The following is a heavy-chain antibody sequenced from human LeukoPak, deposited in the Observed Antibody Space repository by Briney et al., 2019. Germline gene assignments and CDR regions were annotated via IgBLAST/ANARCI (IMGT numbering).Heavy chain of an antibody. Sequence: PGGSLRLSCAASGFTFSSYAVSWVRQASGKGLEWVSVIYSGGSTYYADSVKGRFTISRHNSKNTLYLQMNSLRAEDTAMYYCARESRRDGYNYLDYWGQGTLVTVSS. CDR1: GFTFSSYA. V-gene: IGHV3-53*04. D-gene: IGHD5-24*01. J-gene: IGHJ4*02. CDR2: IYSGGST. CDR3: ARESRRDGYNYLDY.